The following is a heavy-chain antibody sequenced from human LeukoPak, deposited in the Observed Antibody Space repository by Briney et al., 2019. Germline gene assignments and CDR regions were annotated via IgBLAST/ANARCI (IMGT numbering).Heavy chain of an antibody. D-gene: IGHD2-15*01. V-gene: IGHV5-51*01. CDR2: IYPGDSDT. CDR3: ARDSRMLGFDP. J-gene: IGHJ5*02. Sequence: GESLKISSKGSGYSFTSYWIGWVRQLPGKGLEWMGIIYPGDSDTRYSPSFQGQVTISADKSISTAYLQWSSLKASDTAMYYCARDSRMLGFDPWGQGTLVTVSS. CDR1: GYSFTSYW.